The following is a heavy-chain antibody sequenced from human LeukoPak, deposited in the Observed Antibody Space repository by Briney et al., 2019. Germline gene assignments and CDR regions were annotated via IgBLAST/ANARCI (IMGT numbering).Heavy chain of an antibody. J-gene: IGHJ3*02. CDR1: GFTFDDYA. CDR3: ARDRGDGYNWGAFDI. Sequence: GGSLRLSCAASGFTFDDYAMHWVRQAPGKGLEWVSGISWNSGSIGYADSVKGRFTISRDNAKNSLYLQMNSLRAEDTAVYYCARDRGDGYNWGAFDIWGQGTMVTVSS. V-gene: IGHV3-9*01. D-gene: IGHD5-24*01. CDR2: ISWNSGSI.